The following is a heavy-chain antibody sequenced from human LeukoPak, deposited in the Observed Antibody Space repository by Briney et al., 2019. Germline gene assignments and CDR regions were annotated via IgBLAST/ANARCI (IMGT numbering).Heavy chain of an antibody. CDR2: IWYDGSNK. CDR1: GFTFSSYG. D-gene: IGHD1-26*01. V-gene: IGHV3-33*01. Sequence: GGSLRPSCAASGFTFSSYGMHWVRQAPGKGLERVALIWYDGSNKYYADSVKGRFTISRDNSKNTLYLHMNSLRAEDTAVYYCARDFSGSWGVSYWGQGTLVTVSS. CDR3: ARDFSGSWGVSY. J-gene: IGHJ4*02.